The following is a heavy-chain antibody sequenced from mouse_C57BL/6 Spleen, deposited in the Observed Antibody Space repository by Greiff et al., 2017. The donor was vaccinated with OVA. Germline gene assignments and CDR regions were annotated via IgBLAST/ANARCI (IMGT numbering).Heavy chain of an antibody. Sequence: QVQLQQPGAELVRPGSSVKLSCKASGYTFTSYWMHWVKQRPIQGLEWIGNIDPSDSETHYNQKFKDKATLTVDKSSSTAYMQLSSLTAEDSAVYYSATYYSKGTGFAYWGQGTLVTVSA. CDR2: IDPSDSET. CDR1: GYTFTSYW. V-gene: IGHV1-52*01. CDR3: ATYYSKGTGFAY. J-gene: IGHJ3*01. D-gene: IGHD2-5*01.